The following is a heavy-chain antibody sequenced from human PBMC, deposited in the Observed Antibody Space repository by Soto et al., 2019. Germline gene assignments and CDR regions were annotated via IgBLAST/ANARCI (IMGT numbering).Heavy chain of an antibody. CDR1: GGSVSSGSYY. V-gene: IGHV4-61*01. CDR2: IYYSGST. Sequence: SETLSLTCTVSGGSVSSGSYYWSWIRQPPGKGLEWIGYIYYSGSTNYNPSLKSRVTISVDTSKNQFSLKLSSVTAADTAVYYCARGQVPTRVPCGGLDPWGQGSLVTVSS. CDR3: ARGQVPTRVPCGGLDP. J-gene: IGHJ5*02.